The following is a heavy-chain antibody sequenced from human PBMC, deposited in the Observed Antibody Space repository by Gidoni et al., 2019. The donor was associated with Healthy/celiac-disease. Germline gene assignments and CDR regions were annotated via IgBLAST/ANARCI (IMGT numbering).Heavy chain of an antibody. CDR1: GGSFSGYY. D-gene: IGHD5-12*01. J-gene: IGHJ4*02. CDR2: IHHSGST. V-gene: IGHV4-34*01. CDR3: ARGYSGYDY. Sequence: QVQLQQWGAGLWKPSETRSLTCAVYGGSFSGYYWSWIRQPPGKGLEWIGDIHHSGSTNYNPSLKSRVTISVDTSKNQFSLKLSSVTAADTAVYYCARGYSGYDYWGQGTLVTVSS.